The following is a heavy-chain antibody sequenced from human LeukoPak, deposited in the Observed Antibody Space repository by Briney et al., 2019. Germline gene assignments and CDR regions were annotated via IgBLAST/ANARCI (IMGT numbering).Heavy chain of an antibody. D-gene: IGHD3-10*01. V-gene: IGHV1-8*01. J-gene: IGHJ5*02. CDR3: AREGTMVRGVIITSGGWFDP. Sequence: ASVKVSCKASGYTFTSYDINWVRQATGQGLEWMGWMNPNSGNTGYAQKFQGRVTMTRNTSISTAYMELSSLRSEDTAVYYCAREGTMVRGVIITSGGWFDPWGQGTLVTVSS. CDR2: MNPNSGNT. CDR1: GYTFTSYD.